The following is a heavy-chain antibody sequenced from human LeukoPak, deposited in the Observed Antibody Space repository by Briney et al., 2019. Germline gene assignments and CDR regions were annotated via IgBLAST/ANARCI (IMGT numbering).Heavy chain of an antibody. J-gene: IGHJ4*02. CDR2: IKQDGSEK. CDR1: GLTFSSYW. Sequence: GGSLRLSCAASGLTFSSYWMSWVRQAPGKGLEWVANIKQDGSEKYYVDSVKGRFTISRDNAKNSLYLQMNSLRAEDTAVYYCARDKDWGYFDYWGQGTLVTVSS. V-gene: IGHV3-7*01. CDR3: ARDKDWGYFDY. D-gene: IGHD3/OR15-3a*01.